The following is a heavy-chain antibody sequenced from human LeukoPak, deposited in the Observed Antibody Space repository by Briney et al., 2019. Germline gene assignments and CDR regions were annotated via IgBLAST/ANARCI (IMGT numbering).Heavy chain of an antibody. J-gene: IGHJ4*02. CDR3: ARVGLQYYGSGSYYNY. Sequence: GGSLRLSCAASGFTFSNYWMHWVRQAPGKGPVWVSRINTDGSDTNYADSMKGRFTISRDNAKNTLYLQMNSLGPEDTAVYYCARVGLQYYGSGSYYNYWGQGTLVTVSS. D-gene: IGHD3-10*01. V-gene: IGHV3-74*01. CDR1: GFTFSNYW. CDR2: INTDGSDT.